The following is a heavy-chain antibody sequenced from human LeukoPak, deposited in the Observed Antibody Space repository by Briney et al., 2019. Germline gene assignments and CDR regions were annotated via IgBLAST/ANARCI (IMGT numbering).Heavy chain of an antibody. Sequence: PGGSLRLSCAASGFTFSSYEMNWVRQAPGKGLEWVSYISSSGSTIYYADSVKGRFTISRDNAKNLLYLQMNSLRAEDTAVYYCAIHYYDSSGYYRNPDAFDIWGQGTMVTVSS. V-gene: IGHV3-48*03. CDR2: ISSSGSTI. D-gene: IGHD3-22*01. CDR3: AIHYYDSSGYYRNPDAFDI. CDR1: GFTFSSYE. J-gene: IGHJ3*02.